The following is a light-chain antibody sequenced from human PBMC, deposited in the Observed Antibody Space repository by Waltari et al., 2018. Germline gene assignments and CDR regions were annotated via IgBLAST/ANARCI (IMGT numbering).Light chain of an antibody. CDR1: SSNIGSNT. J-gene: IGLJ3*02. V-gene: IGLV1-44*01. Sequence: QSVLTQPPSASGAPGQRVTITCSIGSSNIGSNTVNWYQQFPGTAPKLLMFNDDQRVSGVPGRFSGSRSVTSASLAISGLQSEDEATYYCAAWDDTLKGLFGGGTTLTVL. CDR3: AAWDDTLKGL. CDR2: NDD.